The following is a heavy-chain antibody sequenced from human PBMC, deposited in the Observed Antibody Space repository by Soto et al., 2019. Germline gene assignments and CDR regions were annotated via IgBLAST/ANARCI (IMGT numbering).Heavy chain of an antibody. CDR1: RFSLTTREVA. V-gene: IGHV2-5*02. CDR3: AHRHESLYGMDV. CDR2: IYWDDDK. J-gene: IGHJ6*02. Sequence: SGPTLVKPTQTLTLNFTFSRFSLTTREVAVGWIRQPPGKALEWLAVIYWDDDKRYSPSLKSRLTFTKDTSKNQVVLTMTNMDPVDTATYYCAHRHESLYGMDVWGQGT.